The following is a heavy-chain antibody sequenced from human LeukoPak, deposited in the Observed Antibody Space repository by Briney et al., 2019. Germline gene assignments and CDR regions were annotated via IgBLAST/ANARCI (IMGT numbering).Heavy chain of an antibody. CDR2: ISNSGGST. Sequence: GGSLRLSCAASGFTFSSYAMSWVRQAPGKGLEWVSAISNSGGSTYYADSVKGRFTISRDNSKNTLYLQMNSLRVEDTAVYYCAKVPFGSSGRSYYFDCWGQGTLVTVSS. D-gene: IGHD6-19*01. J-gene: IGHJ4*02. CDR1: GFTFSSYA. V-gene: IGHV3-23*01. CDR3: AKVPFGSSGRSYYFDC.